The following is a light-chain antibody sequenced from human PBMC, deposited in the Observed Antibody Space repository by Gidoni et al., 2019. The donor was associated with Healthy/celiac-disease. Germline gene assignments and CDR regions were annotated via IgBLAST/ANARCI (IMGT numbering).Light chain of an antibody. CDR3: QQQLT. CDR2: DAS. J-gene: IGKJ4*01. CDR1: QSVSSY. V-gene: IGKV3-11*01. Sequence: EIVLTQSPATLSLSPGERATPTCRASQSVSSYLAWYQQKPGHAPRLLIYDASNRATGIPARFSGSGSGTDFTLTISSLVPEDFAVYYCQQQLTFGGGTKVEIK.